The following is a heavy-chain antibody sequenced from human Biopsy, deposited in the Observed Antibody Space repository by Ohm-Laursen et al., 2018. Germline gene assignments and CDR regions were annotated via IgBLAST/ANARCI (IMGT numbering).Heavy chain of an antibody. CDR2: IYNTERT. Sequence: TLSLTCTVSGGSVSSGNYYWNWIRQTPGKGLEWIGFIYNTERTNYNPSLKSQVTISLDTSKNQFSLELSSVIPSDTAVYYCAIDRVPRRGVMPVYYYGMDVWGQGSTVTVSS. CDR3: AIDRVPRRGVMPVYYYGMDV. V-gene: IGHV4-61*01. J-gene: IGHJ6*02. D-gene: IGHD2-21*01. CDR1: GGSVSSGNYY.